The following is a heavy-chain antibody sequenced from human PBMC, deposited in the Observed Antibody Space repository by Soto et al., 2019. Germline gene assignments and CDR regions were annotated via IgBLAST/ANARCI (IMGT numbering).Heavy chain of an antibody. CDR1: GFTFSSYA. CDR2: ISYDGSNK. CDR3: ARDSGLDWGQSDDAFDI. J-gene: IGHJ3*02. Sequence: QVQLVESGGGVVQPGRSLRLSCAASGFTFSSYAMHWVRQAPGKGLEWVAVISYDGSNKYYADSVKGRFTISRDNSKNPLYLQMNSLRAEDTAVYYCARDSGLDWGQSDDAFDIWGQGTMVTVSS. D-gene: IGHD3-10*01. V-gene: IGHV3-30-3*01.